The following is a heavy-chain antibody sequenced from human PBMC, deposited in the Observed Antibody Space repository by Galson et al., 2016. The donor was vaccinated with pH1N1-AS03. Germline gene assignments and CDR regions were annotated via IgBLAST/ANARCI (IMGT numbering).Heavy chain of an antibody. Sequence: CAISGDSVSSYTAAWNWIRQSPSRGLERLGRTYYRSKWWHEYAPFVRGRIIINADTSKNQVSLLLNSVTPDDTAVYCCVRDHLGAGPAFDYWGQGALVTVSS. CDR2: TYYRSKWWH. CDR3: VRDHLGAGPAFDY. V-gene: IGHV6-1*01. D-gene: IGHD1-26*01. J-gene: IGHJ4*02. CDR1: GDSVSSYTAA.